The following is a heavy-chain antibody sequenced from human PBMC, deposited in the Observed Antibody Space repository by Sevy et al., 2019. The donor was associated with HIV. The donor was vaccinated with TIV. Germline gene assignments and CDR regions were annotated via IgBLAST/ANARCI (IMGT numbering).Heavy chain of an antibody. CDR1: GFTFSSYA. V-gene: IGHV3-30-3*01. Sequence: GGSLRLSCAASGFTFSSYAMHWVRQAPGKGLEWVAVISYDGSNKYYADSVKGRFTISRDNSKNTLYLQMNSLRAEDTAVYNCARDFDYYDSSGYSFYYWGQGTLVTVSS. J-gene: IGHJ4*02. CDR2: ISYDGSNK. CDR3: ARDFDYYDSSGYSFYY. D-gene: IGHD3-22*01.